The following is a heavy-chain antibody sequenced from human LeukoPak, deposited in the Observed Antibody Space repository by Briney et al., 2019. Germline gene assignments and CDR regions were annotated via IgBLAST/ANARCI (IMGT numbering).Heavy chain of an antibody. CDR1: GYTITGYY. CDR2: INPDSGGT. D-gene: IGHD3-3*01. V-gene: IGHV1-2*04. J-gene: IGHJ5*02. CDR3: ARSYDFWSGLRFWFDP. Sequence: ASVKVSCKACGYTITGYYMHWVRQAPGQGLEWMGRINPDSGGTNYAQKFQGWVTLTRDTSISTAYMELTSLKSDDTAVYYCARSYDFWSGLRFWFDPWGQGTLVTVSS.